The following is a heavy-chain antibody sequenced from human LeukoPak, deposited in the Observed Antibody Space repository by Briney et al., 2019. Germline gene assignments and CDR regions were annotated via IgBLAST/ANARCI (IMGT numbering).Heavy chain of an antibody. Sequence: GGSLSLSCAASGFTFSNYWMHWVRQAPGKGLVWVSRINSDGINTSYADSVKGRFTISRDNAKNTLNLQMNSLRAEDTAVYYCARDLGQYYDTSDNWFDPWGQGTLVTVSS. CDR3: ARDLGQYYDTSDNWFDP. CDR2: INSDGINT. CDR1: GFTFSNYW. J-gene: IGHJ5*02. D-gene: IGHD3-22*01. V-gene: IGHV3-74*01.